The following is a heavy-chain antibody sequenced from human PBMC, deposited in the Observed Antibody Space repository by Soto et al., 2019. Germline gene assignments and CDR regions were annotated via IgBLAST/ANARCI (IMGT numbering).Heavy chain of an antibody. V-gene: IGHV1-18*01. CDR1: GYTFTRSG. D-gene: IGHD3-10*01. Sequence: ASVKVSCKASGYTFTRSGISWVRQAPGQGLEWMGWISTYNGDTNYAQKFQGRVTMTTDTSTSTAHMELRSLRSDDTAVYYCARDIRRLGFGELLSGYYYYGMDVWGQGTTVTVSS. J-gene: IGHJ6*02. CDR3: ARDIRRLGFGELLSGYYYYGMDV. CDR2: ISTYNGDT.